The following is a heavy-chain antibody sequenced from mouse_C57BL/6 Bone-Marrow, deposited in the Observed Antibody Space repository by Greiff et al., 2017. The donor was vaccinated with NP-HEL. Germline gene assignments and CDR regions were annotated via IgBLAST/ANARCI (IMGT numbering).Heavy chain of an antibody. D-gene: IGHD2-4*01. J-gene: IGHJ1*03. CDR3: ARDDYDGWYFDV. CDR1: GYTFTSYW. V-gene: IGHV1-69*01. CDR2: IDPSDSYT. Sequence: QVQLQQPGAELVMPGASVKLSCKASGYTFTSYWMHWVKQRPGQGLEWIGEIDPSDSYTNYNHKFKGKSTLTVDKSSSTAYMQLSSLTSEDSAGYYCARDDYDGWYFDVWGTGTTVTVSS.